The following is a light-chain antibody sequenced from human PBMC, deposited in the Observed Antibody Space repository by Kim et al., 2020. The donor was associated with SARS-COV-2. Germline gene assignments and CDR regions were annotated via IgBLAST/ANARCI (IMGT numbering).Light chain of an antibody. V-gene: IGLV1-36*01. CDR1: SSNLGNND. CDR2: YDD. J-gene: IGLJ1*01. CDR3: AAWDDSLNAYV. Sequence: QSVLTQPPSVSEAPRQRVTISCSGNSSNLGNNDVSWYQQVPGKAPKLLIYYDDLLPSGVSDRFSGSKSGTSASLAISGLQSDDDADYYCAAWDDSLNAYVFGTGTKVTVL.